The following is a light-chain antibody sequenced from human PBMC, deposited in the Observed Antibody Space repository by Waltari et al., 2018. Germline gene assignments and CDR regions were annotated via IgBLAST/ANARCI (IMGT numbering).Light chain of an antibody. CDR2: ADS. J-gene: IGLJ2*01. CDR1: SSDVGSYKL. CDR3: CSYAGSSTVK. V-gene: IGLV2-23*01. Sequence: QSALTQPASVSGSPGQSITISCTGTSSDVGSYKLVSWYQQHPGKAPRLMLYADSNRPSGSSNRFSGSKSGKTASLTIYGLQAEDEAAYYCCSYAGSSTVKFGEGTYLTVL.